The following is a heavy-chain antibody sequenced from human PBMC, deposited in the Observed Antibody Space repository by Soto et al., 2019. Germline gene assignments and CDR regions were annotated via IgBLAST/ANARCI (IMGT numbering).Heavy chain of an antibody. CDR3: ARDATPYDFLSGNYGMDV. CDR1: GFTVSRNY. V-gene: IGHV3-66*01. D-gene: IGHD3-3*01. Sequence: EVQLVESGGGLVQPGGSLRLSGAASGFTVSRNYMNWVRQAPGKGLECVSLIYSGGDTYYADSVKGRFTISRDNSKNTLYLQMNSLRAEDTAVYYCARDATPYDFLSGNYGMDVWGQGTTVTVSS. J-gene: IGHJ6*02. CDR2: IYSGGDT.